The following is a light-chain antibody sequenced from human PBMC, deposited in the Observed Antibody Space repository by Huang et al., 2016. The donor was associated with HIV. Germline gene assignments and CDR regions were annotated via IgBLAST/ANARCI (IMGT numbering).Light chain of an antibody. CDR2: GAS. V-gene: IGKV3-15*01. J-gene: IGKJ2*01. CDR1: QNIDNN. Sequence: EITMTQSPATVSVSPGERVTLSGRASQNIDNNLVWFQQKSGLAPSPLIYGASARAASVPVRFSGSGSGTEFTLAISSLQSEDRALYYCQQYKIWPYTFGQGTKLEI. CDR3: QQYKIWPYT.